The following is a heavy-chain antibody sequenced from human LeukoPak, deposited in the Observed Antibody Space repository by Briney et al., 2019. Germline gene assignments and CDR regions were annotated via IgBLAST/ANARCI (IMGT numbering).Heavy chain of an antibody. CDR3: ARDGDY. Sequence: SETLSLTCTVSGGSISSYYWSWIRQPPGKGLEWIGYISYTGNTNYNPSLKSRVTISVDTSKNQFSLKLSSVTAADTAVYYCARDGDYWGQGTLVTVSS. V-gene: IGHV4-59*01. CDR2: ISYTGNT. CDR1: GGSISSYY. J-gene: IGHJ4*02.